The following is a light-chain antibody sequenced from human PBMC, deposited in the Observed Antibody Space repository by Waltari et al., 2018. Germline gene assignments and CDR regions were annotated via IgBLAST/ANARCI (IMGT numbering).Light chain of an antibody. V-gene: IGLV1-44*01. CDR1: SSNLGTNP. CDR3: ATWDDSLNGQL. CDR2: SND. J-gene: IGLJ2*01. Sequence: QSVLTQPPSASGTPGQRVTISCSGSSSNLGTNPVNWYQQLPGAAPKLLLYSNDQRPSGVPDRFSGSKSGTSAPQGISGLQSEDEADYYCATWDDSLNGQLFGGGTKLTVL.